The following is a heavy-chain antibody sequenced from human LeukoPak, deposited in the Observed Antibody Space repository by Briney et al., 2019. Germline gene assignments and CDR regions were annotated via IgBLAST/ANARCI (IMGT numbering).Heavy chain of an antibody. Sequence: GGSLRLSCAASGFTFSSYAMSWVRQAPGKGLEWVSAISGSGGSTYYADSVKGRFTISRDNSKNTLYLQMNSLRAEDTPVYYCAKDLSYYYDSSGYPNIWGQGTMVTVSS. CDR2: ISGSGGST. CDR3: AKDLSYYYDSSGYPNI. J-gene: IGHJ3*02. D-gene: IGHD3-22*01. CDR1: GFTFSSYA. V-gene: IGHV3-23*01.